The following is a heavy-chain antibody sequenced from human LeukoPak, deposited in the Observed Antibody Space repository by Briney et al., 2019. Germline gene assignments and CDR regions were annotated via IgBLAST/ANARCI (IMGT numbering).Heavy chain of an antibody. V-gene: IGHV3-49*04. CDR3: TRRYCSSTSCYYMDV. D-gene: IGHD2-2*01. CDR1: GFTFSSYA. J-gene: IGHJ6*03. CDR2: IRSKAYGGTT. Sequence: GGSLRLSCAASGFTFSSYAMSWVRQAPGKGLEWVGFIRSKAYGGTTEYAASVKGRFTISRDDSKSIAYLQMNSLKTEDTAVYYCTRRYCSSTSCYYMDVWGKGTTVTVSS.